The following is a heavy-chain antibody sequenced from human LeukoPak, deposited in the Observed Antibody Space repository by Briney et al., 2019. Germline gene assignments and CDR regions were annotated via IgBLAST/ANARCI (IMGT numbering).Heavy chain of an antibody. Sequence: ASVKVSCKASGYTFSGYYMHWVRQAPGQGLEWVGWINPNSGGTNYAQKFQGRVTMTRDTSISTAYMELSRLRSDDTAVYYCARVVRGVIIVFDYWGQGTLVTVSS. J-gene: IGHJ4*02. CDR2: INPNSGGT. V-gene: IGHV1-2*02. CDR3: ARVVRGVIIVFDY. D-gene: IGHD3-10*01. CDR1: GYTFSGYY.